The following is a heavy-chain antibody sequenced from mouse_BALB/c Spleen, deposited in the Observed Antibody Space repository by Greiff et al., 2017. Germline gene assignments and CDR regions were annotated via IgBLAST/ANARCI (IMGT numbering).Heavy chain of an antibody. D-gene: IGHD1-1*01. Sequence: VQLQQSGAELVRPGTSVKISCKASGYTFTNYWLGWVKQRPGHGLEWIGDIYPGGGYTNYNEKFKGKATLTADTSSSTAYMQLSSLTSEDSAVYFCARGGLLRFPYFDYWGQGTTLTVSS. CDR3: ARGGLLRFPYFDY. CDR1: GYTFTNYW. J-gene: IGHJ2*01. V-gene: IGHV1-63*02. CDR2: IYPGGGYT.